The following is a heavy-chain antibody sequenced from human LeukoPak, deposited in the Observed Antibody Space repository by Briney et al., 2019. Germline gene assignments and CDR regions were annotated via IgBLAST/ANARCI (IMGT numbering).Heavy chain of an antibody. D-gene: IGHD1-26*01. CDR2: IYYSGST. V-gene: IGHV4-39*01. Sequence: PSETLSLTCTVSGGSISSSSYYWGWIRQPPGKGLEWIGSIYYSGSTYYNPSLKSRVTISVDTSKNQFSLKLSSVTAADTAVYYCAGYSGSYFLFDYWGQGTLVTVSS. CDR1: GGSISSSSYY. CDR3: AGYSGSYFLFDY. J-gene: IGHJ4*02.